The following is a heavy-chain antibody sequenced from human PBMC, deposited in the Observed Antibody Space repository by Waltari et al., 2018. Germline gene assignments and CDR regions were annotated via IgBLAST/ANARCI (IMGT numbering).Heavy chain of an antibody. D-gene: IGHD3-10*01. CDR1: GYTFNSYA. Sequence: QVQLVQSGAEVTKPGASVKVSCKASGYTFNSYAMHWVRQAPGQRIEWMGWINACNGNTKYSQKFHGRVTMTRDTSASTSYMVLSSLRSEDTAVYYCARGIYGSGLDVWGQGTTVTVSS. V-gene: IGHV1-3*01. CDR2: INACNGNT. J-gene: IGHJ6*02. CDR3: ARGIYGSGLDV.